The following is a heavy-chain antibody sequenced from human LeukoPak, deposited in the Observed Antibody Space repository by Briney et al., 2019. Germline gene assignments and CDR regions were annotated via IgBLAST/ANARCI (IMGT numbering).Heavy chain of an antibody. Sequence: SETLSLTCAVYGGSFSGYYWSWIRQPPGKGLVWIGEINHSGSTNYNPSLKSRVTISVDTSKNQFSLKLSSVTAADTAVYYCALGYCSSTSCYQSWFDPWGQGTLVTVSS. CDR2: INHSGST. CDR1: GGSFSGYY. V-gene: IGHV4-34*01. D-gene: IGHD2-2*01. CDR3: ALGYCSSTSCYQSWFDP. J-gene: IGHJ5*02.